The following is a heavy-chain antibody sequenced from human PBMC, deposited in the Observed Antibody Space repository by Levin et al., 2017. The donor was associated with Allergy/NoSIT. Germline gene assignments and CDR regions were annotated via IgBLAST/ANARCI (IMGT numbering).Heavy chain of an antibody. D-gene: IGHD3-22*01. CDR3: ARRALSGYFAY. V-gene: IGHV3-11*01. CDR1: GFTFSDYY. CDR2: ISSSGSTI. J-gene: IGHJ4*02. Sequence: GGSLRLSCAASGFTFSDYYMSWIRQAPGKGLEWVSYISSSGSTIYYADSVKGRFTISRDNAKNSLFLQMNSLRAEDTAVYYCARRALSGYFAYWGQGTLVTVSS.